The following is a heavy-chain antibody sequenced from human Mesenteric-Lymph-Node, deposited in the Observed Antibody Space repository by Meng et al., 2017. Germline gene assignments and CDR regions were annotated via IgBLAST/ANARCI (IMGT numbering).Heavy chain of an antibody. Sequence: GESLKISCAASGFTFSSYAMSWVRQAPGKGLEWVSAISGSGGSTYYADSVKGHFTISRDNSKNTLYLQMNSLRAEDTAVYYCVKDRESYNSVWDAFDIWGQGTMVTVSS. CDR2: ISGSGGST. V-gene: IGHV3-23*01. CDR3: VKDRESYNSVWDAFDI. J-gene: IGHJ3*02. D-gene: IGHD1-20*01. CDR1: GFTFSSYA.